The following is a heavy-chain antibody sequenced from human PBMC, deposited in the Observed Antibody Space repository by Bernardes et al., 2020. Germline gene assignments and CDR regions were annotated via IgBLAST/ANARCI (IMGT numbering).Heavy chain of an antibody. J-gene: IGHJ6*03. V-gene: IGHV1-8*01. Sequence: ASVKVSCKASGYTFTSYDINWVRQATGQGLEWMGWMNPNSGNTGYAQKFQGRVTMTRNTSISTAYMELSSLRSEDTAVYYCAGAQSGGGAYYYYYMDVWGKGTTVTVSS. D-gene: IGHD1-26*01. CDR1: GYTFTSYD. CDR2: MNPNSGNT. CDR3: AGAQSGGGAYYYYYMDV.